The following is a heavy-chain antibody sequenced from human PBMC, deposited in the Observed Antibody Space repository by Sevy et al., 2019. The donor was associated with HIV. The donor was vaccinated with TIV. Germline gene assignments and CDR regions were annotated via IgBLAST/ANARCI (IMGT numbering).Heavy chain of an antibody. CDR2: ISYSGST. Sequence: SETLSLTCTASSGSISSYYWSWIRQPPGKGLEWIGYISYSGSTNYNPSLKSRITISVDTSKNQFSLKLSYVTAADTAVYYCARNGGGFSYEVWGQGTLVTVSS. CDR3: ARNGGGFSYEV. CDR1: SGSISSYY. V-gene: IGHV4-59*12. J-gene: IGHJ4*02. D-gene: IGHD5-18*01.